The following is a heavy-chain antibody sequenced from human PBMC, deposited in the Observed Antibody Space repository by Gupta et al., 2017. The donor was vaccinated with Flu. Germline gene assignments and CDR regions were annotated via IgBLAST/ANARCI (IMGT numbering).Heavy chain of an antibody. CDR3: AALGFGETKSYFDY. J-gene: IGHJ4*02. D-gene: IGHD3-10*01. CDR1: GASFSGYY. CDR2: NNHSGST. Sequence: QVQLQQWGAGLLMPPETPSLTCAVYGASFSGYYWSWLRQPRGKGLEWIGENNHSGSTNYNPPRKSRVSISVDVSKNQFSLKLRSVTAEDAAVYYCAALGFGETKSYFDYGCQGTLVTISS. V-gene: IGHV4-34*01.